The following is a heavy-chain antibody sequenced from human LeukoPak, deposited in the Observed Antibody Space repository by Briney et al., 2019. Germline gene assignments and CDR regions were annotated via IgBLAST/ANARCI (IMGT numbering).Heavy chain of an antibody. Sequence: SETLSLTCTVSGGSISSGGYYWSWIRQPPGKGLEWIGYIYHSGSTYYNPSLKSRVTISVDRSKNQFSLKLSSVTAADTAVYYCARAKPPAHGLFDYWGQGTLVTVSS. CDR2: IYHSGST. V-gene: IGHV4-30-2*01. J-gene: IGHJ4*02. CDR3: ARAKPPAHGLFDY. CDR1: GGSISSGGYY.